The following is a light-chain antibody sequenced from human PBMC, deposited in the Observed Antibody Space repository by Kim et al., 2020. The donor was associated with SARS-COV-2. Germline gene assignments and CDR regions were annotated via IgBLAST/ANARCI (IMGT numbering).Light chain of an antibody. V-gene: IGLV1-44*01. CDR2: ADD. Sequence: WYKQLPGTAPELLIHADDQRSSGVPDRFSASKSDTSASLAISRLQSDDEAEYFCASWDSSLNGVVFGGGTQLTVL. CDR3: ASWDSSLNGVV. J-gene: IGLJ2*01.